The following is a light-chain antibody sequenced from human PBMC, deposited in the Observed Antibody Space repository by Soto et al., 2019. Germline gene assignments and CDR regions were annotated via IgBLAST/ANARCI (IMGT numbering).Light chain of an antibody. Sequence: QSVLTQPASVSGSPGQSITISCTGTSSDVGANIFVSWYQQHPGKVPKLMIYTVSSRPSGVSQRFSGSKSGNTASLTISGLQAEDEADYYCSSFKTDSTYVFGTGTNVXV. CDR1: SSDVGANIF. J-gene: IGLJ1*01. CDR3: SSFKTDSTYV. V-gene: IGLV2-14*01. CDR2: TVS.